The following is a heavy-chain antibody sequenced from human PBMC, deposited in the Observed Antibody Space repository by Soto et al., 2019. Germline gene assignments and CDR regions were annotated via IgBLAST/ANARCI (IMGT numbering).Heavy chain of an antibody. CDR1: GFTFSSYA. Sequence: GGSLRLSCAASGFTFSSYAMSWVRQAPGKGLEWVSAISGSGGSTYYADSVKGRFTISRDNSKNTLYLQMNSLRAEDTAVYYCCRHDARWGSCDPWGQGTLVTVSS. J-gene: IGHJ5*02. D-gene: IGHD2-21*01. V-gene: IGHV3-23*01. CDR2: ISGSGGST. CDR3: CRHDARWGSCDP.